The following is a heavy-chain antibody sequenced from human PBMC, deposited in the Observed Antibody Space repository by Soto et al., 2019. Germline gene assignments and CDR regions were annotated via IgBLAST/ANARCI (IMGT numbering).Heavy chain of an antibody. CDR2: INPNGGVT. D-gene: IGHD1-26*01. V-gene: IGHV1-2*04. CDR1: GDSFNDYY. Sequence: QVQLVQSGAEVRKPGASVTVSCRSSGDSFNDYYIHWVRQAPGQGFEWMGWINPNGGVTKYAQKFQGWVSMARDTSIRTVYMQLRRLRSDATAVYYCAGESGGATGTVDYYYSYMDVWGTGTTVTVSS. J-gene: IGHJ6*03. CDR3: AGESGGATGTVDYYYSYMDV.